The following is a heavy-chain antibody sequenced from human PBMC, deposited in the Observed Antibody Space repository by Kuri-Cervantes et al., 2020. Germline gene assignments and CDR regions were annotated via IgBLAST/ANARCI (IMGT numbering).Heavy chain of an antibody. V-gene: IGHV5-51*01. CDR2: IYPGDSDT. CDR1: GYSFTSYW. J-gene: IGHJ4*02. Sequence: GESLKISCKGSGYSFTSYWIGWVRQMPGKGLEWMGIIYPGDSDTRYSPSFQGQVTISADKSIGTAYLQWSSLKASDTAMYYCARGGYCSGGSCLFDYWGQGTLVTVSS. D-gene: IGHD2-15*01. CDR3: ARGGYCSGGSCLFDY.